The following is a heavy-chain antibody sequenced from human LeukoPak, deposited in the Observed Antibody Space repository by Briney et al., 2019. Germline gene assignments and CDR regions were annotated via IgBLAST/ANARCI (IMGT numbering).Heavy chain of an antibody. CDR1: GFTFSSYE. CDR3: ARDRYYYYGMDV. Sequence: GGSLRLSCAASGFTFSSYEMNWVRQAPGKGLEWGSYISSSGSTIYYADSVKGRFTFSRDNAKNSLYLQMNSLRAEDTAVYYCARDRYYYYGMDVWGKGTTVTVSS. CDR2: ISSSGSTI. J-gene: IGHJ6*04. V-gene: IGHV3-48*03.